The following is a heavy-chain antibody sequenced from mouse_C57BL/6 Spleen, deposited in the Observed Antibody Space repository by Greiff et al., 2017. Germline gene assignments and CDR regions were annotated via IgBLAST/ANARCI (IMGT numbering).Heavy chain of an antibody. CDR3: ARGGYDY. Sequence: EVKLMESGPELVKPGASVKIPCKASGYSFTDYNRDWVKQSHGKSLEWIGDINPNNGGTIYNQKFKGKATLTVDKSSSTAYMELRSLTSEDTAVYYCARGGYDYWGQGTTLTVSS. CDR1: GYSFTDYN. V-gene: IGHV1-18*01. J-gene: IGHJ2*01. CDR2: INPNNGGT. D-gene: IGHD2-14*01.